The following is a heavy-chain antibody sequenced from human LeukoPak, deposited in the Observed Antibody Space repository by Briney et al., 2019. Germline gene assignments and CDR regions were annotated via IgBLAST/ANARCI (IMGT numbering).Heavy chain of an antibody. D-gene: IGHD2-8*02. Sequence: SGPTLVNPSQTLTLTCTFSGFSLSTSGMCVSWIRQPPGKALEWLARIDWDDDKYYSTSLKTRLTISTDTSKNQVVLTMTNMDPVDTATCYCARIVLGAESTYFDYWGQGTLVTVSS. CDR3: ARIVLGAESTYFDY. CDR2: IDWDDDK. V-gene: IGHV2-70*11. CDR1: GFSLSTSGMC. J-gene: IGHJ4*02.